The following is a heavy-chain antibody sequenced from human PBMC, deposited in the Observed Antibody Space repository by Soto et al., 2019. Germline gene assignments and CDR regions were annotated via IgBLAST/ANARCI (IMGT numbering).Heavy chain of an antibody. Sequence: EAQLVESGGGLVQPGGSLRLSCAAFEFSLSTYEMAWVRQAPGKGLEWVSHIGRRGSATYYADSVKGRFSISRDNSENTLYLQMNSLRVEDTAVYYCARDATFGTKGGSFDIWGHGTLVTVSS. V-gene: IGHV3-48*03. CDR2: IGRRGSAT. CDR3: ARDATFGTKGGSFDI. J-gene: IGHJ3*02. CDR1: EFSLSTYE. D-gene: IGHD3-16*01.